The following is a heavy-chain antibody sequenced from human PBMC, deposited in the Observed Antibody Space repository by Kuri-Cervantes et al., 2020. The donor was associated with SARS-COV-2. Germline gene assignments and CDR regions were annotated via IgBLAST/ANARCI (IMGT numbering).Heavy chain of an antibody. V-gene: IGHV1-3*01. J-gene: IGHJ5*02. CDR1: GYTFTSYA. CDR2: INAGNGNT. Sequence: ASVKVSCKASGYTFTSYAMHWVRQAPGQRLEWMGWINAGNGNTKYSQKFQGRVTITRDTSASTAYMGLSSLRSEDTAVYYCARGAVGYSSGWYLSDWFDPWGQGTLVTVSS. D-gene: IGHD6-19*01. CDR3: ARGAVGYSSGWYLSDWFDP.